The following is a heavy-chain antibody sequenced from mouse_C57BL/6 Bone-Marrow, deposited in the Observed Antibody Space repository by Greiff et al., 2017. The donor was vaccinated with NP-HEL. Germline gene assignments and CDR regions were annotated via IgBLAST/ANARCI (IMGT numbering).Heavy chain of an antibody. D-gene: IGHD1-1*01. CDR2: IDPETGGT. J-gene: IGHJ1*03. Sequence: VQLQQSGAELVRPGASVTLSCKASGYTFTDYEMHWVKQTPVHGLEWIGAIDPETGGTAYNQTFKGKAILTADKSSSTAYMELRRLTSEDSAVYYCTRRDYYGSSYGWYFDVWGTGTTVTVSS. CDR1: GYTFTDYE. CDR3: TRRDYYGSSYGWYFDV. V-gene: IGHV1-15*01.